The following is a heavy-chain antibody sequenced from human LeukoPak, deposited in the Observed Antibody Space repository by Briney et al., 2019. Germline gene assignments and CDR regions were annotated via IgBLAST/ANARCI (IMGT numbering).Heavy chain of an antibody. J-gene: IGHJ4*02. D-gene: IGHD1-14*01. CDR3: ARGRNPYY. CDR2: INHSGST. V-gene: IGHV4-34*01. Sequence: KTSETLSLTCAVYGGSFSGYYWSWIRQPPGKGLEWIGEINHSGSTNYNPSLKSRVTISVDTSKNQFSLKLSSVTAADTAVYYCARGRNPYYWGQGTLVTVSS. CDR1: GGSFSGYY.